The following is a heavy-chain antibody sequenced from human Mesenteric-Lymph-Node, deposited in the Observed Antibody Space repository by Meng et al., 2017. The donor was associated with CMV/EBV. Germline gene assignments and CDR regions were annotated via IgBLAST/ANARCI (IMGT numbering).Heavy chain of an antibody. J-gene: IGHJ4*02. CDR2: INHSGST. CDR1: GGSFSGYY. CDR3: ARVRYFDWQDYFDY. Sequence: SETLSLTCAVYGGSFSGYYWSWIRQPPGKGLEWIGEINHSGSTNYNPSLKSRVTISVDTSKNQFSLKLSSVTAADTAVYYCARVRYFDWQDYFDYWGQGTLVTVSS. V-gene: IGHV4-34*01. D-gene: IGHD3-9*01.